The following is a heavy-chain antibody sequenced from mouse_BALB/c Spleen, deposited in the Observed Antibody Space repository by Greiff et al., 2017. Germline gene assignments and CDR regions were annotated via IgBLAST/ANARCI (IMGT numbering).Heavy chain of an antibody. CDR2: INPSTGYT. V-gene: IGHV1-7*01. D-gene: IGHD1-1*01. Sequence: VQLQQSGAELAKPGASVKMSCKASGYTFTSYWMHWVKQRPGQGLEWIGYINPSTGYTEYNQKFKDKATLTADKSSSTAYMQLSSLTSEDSAVYYCARRVYYGQYFDVWGAGTTVTVSS. J-gene: IGHJ1*01. CDR3: ARRVYYGQYFDV. CDR1: GYTFTSYW.